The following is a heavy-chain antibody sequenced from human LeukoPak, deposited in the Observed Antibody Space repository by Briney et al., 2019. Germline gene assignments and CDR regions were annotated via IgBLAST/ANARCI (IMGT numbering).Heavy chain of an antibody. Sequence: GGSLRLSCAASGFTFSDYAMSWVRQAPGKGLEWVSGISGSGGSTYYADSVKGRFSISRDNSKSTLYLQMNSLRAEDTAVYYCAKGQRYFDWLLWHWGQGTQVTVSS. CDR3: AKGQRYFDWLLWH. CDR1: GFTFSDYA. J-gene: IGHJ4*02. D-gene: IGHD3-9*01. V-gene: IGHV3-23*01. CDR2: ISGSGGST.